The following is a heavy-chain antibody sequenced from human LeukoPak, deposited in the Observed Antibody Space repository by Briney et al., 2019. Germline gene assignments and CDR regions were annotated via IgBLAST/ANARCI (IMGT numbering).Heavy chain of an antibody. CDR3: ARLRFGELSWFDP. J-gene: IGHJ5*02. CDR1: GGSIRDYY. CDR2: IYYSGST. V-gene: IGHV4-59*01. D-gene: IGHD3-10*01. Sequence: KPSETLSLTCTVSGGSIRDYYWNWIRQPPGKGLEWIGYIYYSGSTNYNPSLKSRVTISVDTSKNQFSLRLSSATAADTAVYYCARLRFGELSWFDPWGQGTLVTVSS.